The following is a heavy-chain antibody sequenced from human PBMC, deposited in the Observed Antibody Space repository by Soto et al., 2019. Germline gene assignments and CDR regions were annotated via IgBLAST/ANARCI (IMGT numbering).Heavy chain of an antibody. D-gene: IGHD5-12*01. Sequence: QVQLVESGGGVVQPGRSLRLSCAASGFTFSRYGMHWVRQAPGKGLEWVAVISYDGSNKYYADSVKGRFTISRDNSKNTLYLQMNSLRAEDTAVYYCAKDMGHRYSGDDIGAGFYYWGQGTLFTVSS. CDR3: AKDMGHRYSGDDIGAGFYY. J-gene: IGHJ4*02. V-gene: IGHV3-30*18. CDR2: ISYDGSNK. CDR1: GFTFSRYG.